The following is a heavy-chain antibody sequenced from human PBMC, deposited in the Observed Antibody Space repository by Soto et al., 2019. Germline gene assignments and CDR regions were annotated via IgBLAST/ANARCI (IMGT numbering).Heavy chain of an antibody. CDR2: ISASKGST. Sequence: QVQLVQSGGEVKKPGASVKVSCTASGYSFNTYAITWVRQAPGQGLEWLGWISASKGSTNYANKVQDRLNMATDTSSNTAYMDLRSLRPHDTSVYYCARVSYYDVVTGYDPQKYLYYAMDVWGQGTMVTVSS. J-gene: IGHJ6*02. CDR3: ARVSYYDVVTGYDPQKYLYYAMDV. V-gene: IGHV1-18*04. CDR1: GYSFNTYA. D-gene: IGHD3-9*01.